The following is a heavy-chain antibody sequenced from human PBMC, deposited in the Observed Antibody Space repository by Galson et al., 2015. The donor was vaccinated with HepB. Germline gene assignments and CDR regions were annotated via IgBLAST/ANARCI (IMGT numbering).Heavy chain of an antibody. V-gene: IGHV3-53*01. J-gene: IGHJ4*02. CDR2: IYSSGST. Sequence: SLRLSCAASGFSVSSSYMTWVRQGPGKGLEWVSVIYSSGSTNYADSVEGRFSISRDNSKNTLYLQMNSLRAEDTAMYYCVRGLGGSGDCWGQGTLVTVSS. CDR3: VRGLGGSGDC. CDR1: GFSVSSSY. D-gene: IGHD1-26*01.